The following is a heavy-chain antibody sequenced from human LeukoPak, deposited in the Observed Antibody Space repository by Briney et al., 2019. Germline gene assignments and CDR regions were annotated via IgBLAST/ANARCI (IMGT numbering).Heavy chain of an antibody. J-gene: IGHJ4*02. Sequence: GASVKVSCKASGYTFTGYYMHWVRQAPGQGLEWMGWINPNSGGTNYAQKFQGRVTMTRDTSTSTAYMELSRLRSDDTAVYYCARDLGGAYYFDYWGQGTLVTVSS. CDR1: GYTFTGYY. CDR3: ARDLGGAYYFDY. CDR2: INPNSGGT. D-gene: IGHD1-26*01. V-gene: IGHV1-2*02.